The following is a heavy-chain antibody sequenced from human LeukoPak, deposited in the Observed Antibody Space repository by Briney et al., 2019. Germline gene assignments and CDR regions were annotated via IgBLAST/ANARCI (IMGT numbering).Heavy chain of an antibody. V-gene: IGHV4-39*01. J-gene: IGHJ4*02. Sequence: PSETLSLTCTVSGGSISSSTDYWGWVRQSPGRGLEWIGSVYNGGSTYYNPSLRSRLTISVDTSKSQFSLKLSSVTAADTAVYYCARGVRAGNYYFDCWGQGTLVTVSS. CDR3: ARGVRAGNYYFDC. D-gene: IGHD1-7*01. CDR1: GGSISSSTDY. CDR2: VYNGGST.